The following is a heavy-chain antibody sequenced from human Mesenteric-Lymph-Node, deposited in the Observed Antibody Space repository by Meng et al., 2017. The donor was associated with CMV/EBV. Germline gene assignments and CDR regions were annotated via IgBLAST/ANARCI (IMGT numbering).Heavy chain of an antibody. CDR2: TDYGGNT. D-gene: IGHD2-21*02. V-gene: IGHV4-31*02. CDR1: GHTITRGGKY. Sequence: SGHTITRGGKYWSWLRQKQERGLEWSSSTDYGGNTYYIPSRESRVTVSLDTTKKQFPMKLMSVTAADTDVYECGGGGGHRSDWVDYWGQGTLVTVSS. J-gene: IGHJ4*02. CDR3: GGGGGHRSDWVDY.